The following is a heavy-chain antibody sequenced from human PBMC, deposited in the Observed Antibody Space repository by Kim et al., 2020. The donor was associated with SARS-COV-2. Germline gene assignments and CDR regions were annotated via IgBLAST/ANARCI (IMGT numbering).Heavy chain of an antibody. CDR3: VRELRGGYFDY. J-gene: IGHJ4*02. CDR2: IIPNTGDT. D-gene: IGHD3-10*01. Sequence: ASVKVSCKASGYTFTDYYIHWVRQAPGQGLEWMAMIIPNTGDTNYEQSFQGRVTVTRDTSVSTVYMELSRLISDDTAVYYRVRELRGGYFDYWGQGTLATVSS. V-gene: IGHV1-2*02. CDR1: GYTFTDYY.